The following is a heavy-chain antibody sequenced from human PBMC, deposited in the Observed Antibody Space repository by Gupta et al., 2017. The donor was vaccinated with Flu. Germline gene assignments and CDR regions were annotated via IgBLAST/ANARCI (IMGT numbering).Heavy chain of an antibody. V-gene: IGHV3-30*18. CDR3: AKDRSRGTFFYFYGMDV. CDR1: GFTLTNYG. Sequence: QVKLVQSGGGVVQPGRSLGLSCSVSGFTLTNYGVHWVRQAPGKGLEWVAVISHDGSNKYYADSVKGRFTISRDISKNTLYLRMTSLRPEDTAVYYCAKDRSRGTFFYFYGMDVWGQGTTVTVSS. J-gene: IGHJ6*02. D-gene: IGHD3-16*02. CDR2: ISHDGSNK.